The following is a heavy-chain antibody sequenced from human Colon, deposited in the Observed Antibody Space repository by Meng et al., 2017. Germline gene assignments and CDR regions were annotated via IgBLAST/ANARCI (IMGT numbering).Heavy chain of an antibody. J-gene: IGHJ3*02. CDR1: GASINIGGYY. D-gene: IGHD1-26*01. CDR3: ARDTVGATDAFDI. V-gene: IGHV4-31*03. CDR2: IYHSGTT. Sequence: SETLSLTCTVSGASINIGGYYWSCIRQRPGKGLEWVGYIYHSGTTFYNPSLKSRVTISIDTSKNQFSLNLSSVTAADTAVYYCARDTVGATDAFDIWGQGTMVTVSS.